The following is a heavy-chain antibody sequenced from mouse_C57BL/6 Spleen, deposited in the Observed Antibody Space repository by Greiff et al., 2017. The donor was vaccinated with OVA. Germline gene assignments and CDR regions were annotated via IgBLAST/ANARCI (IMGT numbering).Heavy chain of an antibody. Sequence: EVKLVESGAGLVKPGGSLKLSCAASGFTFSSYAMSWVRQTPEKRLEWVAYISSGGDYIYYADTVKGRFTISRDNARNTLYLQMSSLKSEDTAMYYCTRDEGLGRGYFDVWGTGTTVTVSS. V-gene: IGHV5-9-1*02. CDR3: TRDEGLGRGYFDV. J-gene: IGHJ1*03. D-gene: IGHD4-1*01. CDR1: GFTFSSYA. CDR2: ISSGGDYI.